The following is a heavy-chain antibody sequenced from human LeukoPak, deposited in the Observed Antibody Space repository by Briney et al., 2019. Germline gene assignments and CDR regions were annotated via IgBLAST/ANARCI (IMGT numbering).Heavy chain of an antibody. J-gene: IGHJ4*02. V-gene: IGHV3-48*03. Sequence: PGGSLRLSCAASGFTFSSYEMNWVRQAPGKGLEWVSYISSSGSTIYYADSVKGRFISSRDNTKNSLYLQMNSLRAEDTAVYYCARALWFGETFPAYWGQGTLVTVSS. CDR1: GFTFSSYE. CDR3: ARALWFGETFPAY. D-gene: IGHD3-10*01. CDR2: ISSSGSTI.